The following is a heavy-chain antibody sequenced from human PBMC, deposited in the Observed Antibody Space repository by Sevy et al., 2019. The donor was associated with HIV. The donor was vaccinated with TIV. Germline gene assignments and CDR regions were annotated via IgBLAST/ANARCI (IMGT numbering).Heavy chain of an antibody. Sequence: GGSLRLSCTASGFTFGDYAMSWFRQAPGKGLEWVGFIRSKAYGGTTEYAASVKGRFTILSDDSKRIAYLQMNSLKTEDTAVYYCTGGEGIAVGFDYWGQGTLVTVSS. CDR3: TGGEGIAVGFDY. D-gene: IGHD6-19*01. V-gene: IGHV3-49*03. CDR2: IRSKAYGGTT. J-gene: IGHJ4*02. CDR1: GFTFGDYA.